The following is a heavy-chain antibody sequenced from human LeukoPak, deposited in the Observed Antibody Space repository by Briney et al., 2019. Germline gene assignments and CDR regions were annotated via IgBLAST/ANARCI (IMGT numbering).Heavy chain of an antibody. J-gene: IGHJ6*03. CDR1: GFTFSSYV. Sequence: GGSLRLSCAVSGFTFSSYVMHWVRQAPGKGLEYVSAIRGNGDSTYYANSVKGRFTISRDNAKNSLYLQMNSLRAEDTAVYYCAKDSFDYVWRSYQAFNYYMDVWGKGTTVIISS. V-gene: IGHV3-64*01. CDR2: IRGNGDST. D-gene: IGHD3-16*02. CDR3: AKDSFDYVWRSYQAFNYYMDV.